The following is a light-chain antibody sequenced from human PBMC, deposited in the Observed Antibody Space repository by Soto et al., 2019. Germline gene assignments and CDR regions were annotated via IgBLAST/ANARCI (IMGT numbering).Light chain of an antibody. Sequence: QSVLTQPPSASGTPGQGVTISCSGSTSNIGSNYVYWYQQLPGTAPKLLIYRNNQRPSGVPDRFSGSKSGTSASLAITGLQAEDEADYYCQSSDSSLNVFGTGTKVTVL. CDR2: RNN. CDR3: QSSDSSLNV. J-gene: IGLJ1*01. V-gene: IGLV1-47*01. CDR1: TSNIGSNY.